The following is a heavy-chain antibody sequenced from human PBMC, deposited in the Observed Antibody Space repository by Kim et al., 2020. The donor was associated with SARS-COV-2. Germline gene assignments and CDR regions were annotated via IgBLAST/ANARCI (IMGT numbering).Heavy chain of an antibody. J-gene: IGHJ4*02. CDR1: GGSISSGSYC. CDR2: VCSGGST. CDR3: ARGLEY. V-gene: IGHV4-39*01. Sequence: SETLSLTCTVSGGSISSGSYCWGWIRQPPGRGLEWVGSVCSGGSTFYSPSLKSRVTISVDTSRNQFSLKLSSVTAADTALFYCARGLEYWGQVTLFTFSS.